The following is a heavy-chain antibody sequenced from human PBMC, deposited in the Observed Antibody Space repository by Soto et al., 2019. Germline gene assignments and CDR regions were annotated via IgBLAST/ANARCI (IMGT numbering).Heavy chain of an antibody. CDR2: INAGNGNT. V-gene: IGHV1-3*05. Sequence: QVQLVQSGAEEKKPGASVKVSCKASGYTFTSYAMHWVRQDTGQRLEWMGWINAGNGNTKYSQKLQGRVTITRDTPASTAYMELSSLISEDTAVYYCARSIVVVTALDYWGQGTLFTVAS. J-gene: IGHJ4*02. CDR1: GYTFTSYA. D-gene: IGHD2-21*02. CDR3: ARSIVVVTALDY.